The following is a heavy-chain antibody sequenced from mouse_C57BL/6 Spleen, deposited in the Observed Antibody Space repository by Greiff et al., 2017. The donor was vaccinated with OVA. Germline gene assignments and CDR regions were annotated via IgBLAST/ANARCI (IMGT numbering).Heavy chain of an antibody. J-gene: IGHJ4*01. D-gene: IGHD2-10*02. CDR2: IYPGDGDT. Sequence: VQLQQSGPELVKPGASVKISCKASGYAFTSSWMHWVKQRPGKGLEWIGVIYPGDGDTNYNGKFKGKATLTADTSSSTAYMQLSSLTSEDSAVYYGARSEYGRKDYSMDYWGQGTSVTVSS. CDR3: ARSEYGRKDYSMDY. V-gene: IGHV1-82*01. CDR1: GYAFTSSW.